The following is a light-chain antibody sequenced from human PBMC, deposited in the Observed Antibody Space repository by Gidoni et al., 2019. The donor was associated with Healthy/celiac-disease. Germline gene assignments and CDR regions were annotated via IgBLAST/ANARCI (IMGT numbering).Light chain of an antibody. V-gene: IGLV2-14*01. CDR3: SSYTSSSTLV. Sequence: QSALTQPASVSGSPGQSITISCTGTSSDVGDYNYVPWYQQHPGKAPKLMIYEVTNRPSGVPDRFSGSKSGNTASLTISGLQAEDEADYYCSSYTSSSTLVFGGGTKLTVL. CDR1: SSDVGDYNY. CDR2: EVT. J-gene: IGLJ3*02.